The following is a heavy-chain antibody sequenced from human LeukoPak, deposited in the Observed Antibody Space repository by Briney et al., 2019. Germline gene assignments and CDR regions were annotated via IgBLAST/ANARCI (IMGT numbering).Heavy chain of an antibody. V-gene: IGHV4-59*12. Sequence: SETLSLTCTVSGGSISSYYWSWIRQPPGKGLEWIGEIYHSGSTNYNPSLKSRVTISVDKSKNQFSLKLSSVTAADTAVYYCARGGYSYGFVGGIDYWGQGTLVTVSS. CDR2: IYHSGST. CDR1: GGSISSYY. J-gene: IGHJ4*02. CDR3: ARGGYSYGFVGGIDY. D-gene: IGHD5-18*01.